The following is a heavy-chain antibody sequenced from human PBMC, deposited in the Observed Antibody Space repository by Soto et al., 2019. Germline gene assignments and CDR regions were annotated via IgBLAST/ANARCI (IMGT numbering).Heavy chain of an antibody. J-gene: IGHJ4*02. D-gene: IGHD6-19*01. Sequence: EVQLLESGGGLVQPGGSLRLSCAASGFTFSSYAMSWVCQAPGKGLEWVSTISGSGGSTYYADSVKGRFTISRDNSKNTLYLQMNSLRAEDTAVYYCAKSPQQWLVATPFDYWGQGTLVTVSS. CDR2: ISGSGGST. V-gene: IGHV3-23*01. CDR3: AKSPQQWLVATPFDY. CDR1: GFTFSSYA.